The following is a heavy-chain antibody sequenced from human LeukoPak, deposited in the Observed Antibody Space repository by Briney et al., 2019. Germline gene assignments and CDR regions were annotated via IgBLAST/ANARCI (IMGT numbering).Heavy chain of an antibody. CDR1: GGSISSYY. D-gene: IGHD1-26*01. J-gene: IGHJ4*02. Sequence: SETLSLACTVSGGSISSYYWSWIRQPAGKGLEWIGRIYTSGSTNYNPSLKSRVTMSVDTSKNQFSLKLSSVTAADTAVYYCARDPPSGGYYGASYWGQGTLVTVSS. V-gene: IGHV4-4*07. CDR2: IYTSGST. CDR3: ARDPPSGGYYGASY.